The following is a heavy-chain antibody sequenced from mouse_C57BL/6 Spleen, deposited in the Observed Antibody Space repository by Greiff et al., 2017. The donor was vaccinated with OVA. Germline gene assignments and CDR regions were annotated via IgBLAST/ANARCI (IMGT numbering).Heavy chain of an antibody. D-gene: IGHD2-2*01. CDR3: ARFYYGYDDCYFDV. CDR1: GYTFTDYY. Sequence: VQLQQSGPELVKPGASVKISCKASGYTFTDYYMNWVKQSHGKSLEWIGDINPNNGGTSYNQKFKGKATLTVDKSSSTAYMELRSLTSEDSAVYYCARFYYGYDDCYFDVWGTGTTVTVSS. J-gene: IGHJ1*03. V-gene: IGHV1-26*01. CDR2: INPNNGGT.